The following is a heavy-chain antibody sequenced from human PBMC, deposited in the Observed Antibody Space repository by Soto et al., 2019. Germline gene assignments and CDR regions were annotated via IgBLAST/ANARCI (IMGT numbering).Heavy chain of an antibody. CDR1: GFRFDDFG. CDR3: ARDGGGAVAVDAFDL. CDR2: ITWNSGST. D-gene: IGHD6-19*01. V-gene: IGHV3-20*04. J-gene: IGHJ3*01. Sequence: EVELVESGGGVVRPGGSLRLSCAASGFRFDDFGMSWVRQAPGKGLEWVSGITWNSGSTGYADSVKGRFRISRDNAKNSLYLQMDSLRAEDTAFYYCARDGGGAVAVDAFDLWGQGTMVTVSS.